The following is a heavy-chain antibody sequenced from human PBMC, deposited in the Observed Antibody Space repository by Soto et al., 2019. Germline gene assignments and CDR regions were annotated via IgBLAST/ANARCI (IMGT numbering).Heavy chain of an antibody. V-gene: IGHV3-49*04. CDR2: IRSKAYGGTT. Sequence: PGGSLRLSCTASGFTFGDYAMSWVRQAPGKGLERVGFIRSKAYGGTTEYAASVKGRFTISRDDSKSIAYLQMNSLKTEVTAVYYCTRESGVPGWGQGTLVTVSS. CDR1: GFTFGDYA. D-gene: IGHD5-12*01. CDR3: TRESGVPG. J-gene: IGHJ4*02.